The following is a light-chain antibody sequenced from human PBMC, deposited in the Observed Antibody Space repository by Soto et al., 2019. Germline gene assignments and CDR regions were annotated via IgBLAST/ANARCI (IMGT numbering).Light chain of an antibody. CDR1: SSDVGAYDY. J-gene: IGLJ1*01. V-gene: IGLV2-14*01. CDR2: DVS. CDR3: SSYTSSSTYV. Sequence: QSVLTQPASVSGSPGQSIAISCTGTSSDVGAYDYVSWYQQHPGKASKVMIYDVSNRPSGVSNRFSGSKSDNTASLTISGLQAEDEADYYCSSYTSSSTYVFGTGTKVTVL.